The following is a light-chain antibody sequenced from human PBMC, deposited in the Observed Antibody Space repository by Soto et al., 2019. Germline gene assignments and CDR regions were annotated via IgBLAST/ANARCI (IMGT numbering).Light chain of an antibody. J-gene: IGLJ2*01. Sequence: QSALTQPASVSGSPGQSITISCTGTSSDLGGYNYVSWYQQYPGKAPKLMIYDVNNRPSGVSNRFSGSKSGNTASLTISGLQAEDEADYYCSSYTISSTVVFGGGTKLT. CDR2: DVN. V-gene: IGLV2-14*01. CDR3: SSYTISSTVV. CDR1: SSDLGGYNY.